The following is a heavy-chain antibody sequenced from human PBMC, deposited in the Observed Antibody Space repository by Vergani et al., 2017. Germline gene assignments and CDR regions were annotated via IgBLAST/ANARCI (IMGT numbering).Heavy chain of an antibody. Sequence: QVQLQQWGAGLLKPSETLSLTCAVYGGSFSGYYWSWIRQPPGKGLEWIGEINHSGSTNYNPSLKSRVTISVDTSKNQFSLKLSSVTAADTAVYYCARVRRCSSTSCSXRFLERTTLDVWGKGTTVTVSS. CDR1: GGSFSGYY. V-gene: IGHV4-34*01. CDR3: ARVRRCSSTSCSXRFLERTTLDV. CDR2: INHSGST. D-gene: IGHD2-2*01. J-gene: IGHJ6*04.